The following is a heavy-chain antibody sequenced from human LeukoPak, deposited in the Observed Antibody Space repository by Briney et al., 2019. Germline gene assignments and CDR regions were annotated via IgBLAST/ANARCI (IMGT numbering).Heavy chain of an antibody. V-gene: IGHV3-7*05. CDR2: MDQDGTEK. D-gene: IGHD5-18*01. CDR3: ARDRGYSTFDI. J-gene: IGHJ3*02. CDR1: GFTFSTYW. Sequence: GGSLRLPCAASGFTFSTYWMSWVRQAPGKGLEWVANMDQDGTEKNYVDSVKGRFTISRDNAKNLLYVQMNSLRAEDTAVYYCARDRGYSTFDIWGQGTMVTVSS.